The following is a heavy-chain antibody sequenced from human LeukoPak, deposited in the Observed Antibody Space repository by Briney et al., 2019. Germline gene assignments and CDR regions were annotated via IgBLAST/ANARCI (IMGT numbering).Heavy chain of an antibody. CDR3: ARDRTIDY. V-gene: IGHV1-18*01. CDR1: GYSFTSFG. J-gene: IGHJ4*02. CDR2: ISTYNGKT. Sequence: ASVKVSCNTSGYSFTSFGIAWVRQAPGQGLEWMGWISTYNGKTNYAQKFQGRVTLTTDTSTSTAYLEVTTLRSDDTAVYYCARDRTIDYWGQGTLVTVSS.